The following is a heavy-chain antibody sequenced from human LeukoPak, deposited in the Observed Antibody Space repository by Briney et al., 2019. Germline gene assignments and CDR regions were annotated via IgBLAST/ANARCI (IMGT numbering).Heavy chain of an antibody. Sequence: GASVKVSCKASGYTFTSYYMHWVRQAPGQGLEWMGIINPSGGSTSYAQKFQGRVTVTRDTSTSTVYMELSSLRSEDTAVYYCAREAHDMYHSGWYGDWGQGTLVTVSS. D-gene: IGHD6-19*01. CDR2: INPSGGST. V-gene: IGHV1-46*01. CDR1: GYTFTSYY. CDR3: AREAHDMYHSGWYGD. J-gene: IGHJ4*02.